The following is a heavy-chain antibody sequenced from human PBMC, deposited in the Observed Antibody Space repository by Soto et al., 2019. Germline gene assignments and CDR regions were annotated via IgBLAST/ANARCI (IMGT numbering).Heavy chain of an antibody. CDR1: GFTFNRHY. Sequence: QVHLMQSGAEVEKPGASVTISCKASGFTFNRHYMHWVQQAPRRGLEWMGIINLGGATTIYAQKFQGRVTVTRDTSTSTVYIQLSSLRSDDTAVYYCAVSSLEPNDAFDVWGQGTLVTVSS. J-gene: IGHJ3*01. CDR2: INLGGATT. V-gene: IGHV1-46*02. D-gene: IGHD6-6*01. CDR3: AVSSLEPNDAFDV.